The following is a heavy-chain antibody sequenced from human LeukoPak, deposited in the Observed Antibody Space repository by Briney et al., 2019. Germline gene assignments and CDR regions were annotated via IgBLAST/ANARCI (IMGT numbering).Heavy chain of an antibody. CDR3: AREGSGYCSGGSCSGWFDP. D-gene: IGHD2-15*01. J-gene: IGHJ5*02. Sequence: ASVKVSCKASGYTFTRYYMHWVRQAPGQGLEWMGIINPSGGSTSYAQKFQCRVTMTRDTSTSTVYMELSSLRSEDTAVYYCAREGSGYCSGGSCSGWFDPWGQGTLVTVSS. V-gene: IGHV1-46*01. CDR1: GYTFTRYY. CDR2: INPSGGST.